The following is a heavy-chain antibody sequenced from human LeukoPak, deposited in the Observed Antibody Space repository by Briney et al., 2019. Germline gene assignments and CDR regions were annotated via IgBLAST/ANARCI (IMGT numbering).Heavy chain of an antibody. J-gene: IGHJ3*02. CDR3: ARDLVTVTKGFDI. D-gene: IGHD4-17*01. V-gene: IGHV4-59*01. Sequence: SETLSLTCTVSGASITNSYWNWVRQPPGKGLEWIGYIYSSGNTNYNPSLKSRVTISIDTSKNHFSLKLSSVTAADTAVYYCARDLVTVTKGFDIWGQGTMVSVSS. CDR1: GASITNSY. CDR2: IYSSGNT.